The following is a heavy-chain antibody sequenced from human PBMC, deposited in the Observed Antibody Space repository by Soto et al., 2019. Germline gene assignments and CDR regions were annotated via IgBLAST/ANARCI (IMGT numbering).Heavy chain of an antibody. CDR3: ARERGYYKYFDY. CDR2: VSTYNDHI. Sequence: QVQLVQSGAEVKKPGASVKVSCKTSGYTFTDYGFTWVRQAPGQGLEWMGCVSTYNDHINYAQKFQGRVTMTTDTSTSTAYMELRGLRSDDTALYYCARERGYYKYFDYWGQGTLVTVSS. J-gene: IGHJ4*02. V-gene: IGHV1-18*01. CDR1: GYTFTDYG. D-gene: IGHD1-26*01.